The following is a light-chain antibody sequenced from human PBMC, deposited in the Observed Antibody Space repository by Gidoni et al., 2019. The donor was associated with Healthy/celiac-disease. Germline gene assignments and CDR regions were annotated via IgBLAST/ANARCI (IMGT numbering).Light chain of an antibody. CDR2: AAS. CDR3: QQLNSYPPA. J-gene: IGKJ5*01. Sequence: DFQWPQSPSFLSASVGDRVTITCRASQGISSYLAWYQQKPGKAPKLLIYAASTLQSGVPSRFSGSGSGTEFTLTISSLQPEDFATYYCQQLNSYPPAFGQGTRLEIK. V-gene: IGKV1-9*01. CDR1: QGISSY.